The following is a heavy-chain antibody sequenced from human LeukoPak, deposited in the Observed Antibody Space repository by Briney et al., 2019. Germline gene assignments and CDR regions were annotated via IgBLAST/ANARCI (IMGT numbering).Heavy chain of an antibody. Sequence: ASVKVSCKASGYTFTGYYMHWVRQAPGQGLEWMGWINPNSGGTNYAQKFQGRVTMTRDTSISTAYMELSRLRSDDTAVYYCXXVPKVVTPMFDYWGQGTLVTVSS. J-gene: IGHJ4*02. D-gene: IGHD4-23*01. CDR2: INPNSGGT. V-gene: IGHV1-2*02. CDR1: GYTFTGYY. CDR3: XXVPKVVTPMFDY.